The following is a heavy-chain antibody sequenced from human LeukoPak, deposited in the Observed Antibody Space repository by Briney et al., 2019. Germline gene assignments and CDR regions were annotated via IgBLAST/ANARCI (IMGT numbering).Heavy chain of an antibody. D-gene: IGHD3-10*01. V-gene: IGHV1-2*02. Sequence: ASVKVSCKASGYTFTGYYMHWVRQAPGQGLEWMGWINPNSGGTNYAQKFQGRVTMTRDTSISAAYMELSRLRSDDTAVYYCARGGGSGSYYYFDYWGQGTLVTVSS. J-gene: IGHJ4*02. CDR3: ARGGGSGSYYYFDY. CDR2: INPNSGGT. CDR1: GYTFTGYY.